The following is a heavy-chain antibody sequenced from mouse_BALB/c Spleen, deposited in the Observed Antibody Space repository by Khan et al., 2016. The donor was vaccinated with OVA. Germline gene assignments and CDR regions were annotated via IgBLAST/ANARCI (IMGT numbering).Heavy chain of an antibody. Sequence: QVRLQQSGAELARPGASMKLSCKTSGYTFTDYNINWMRQRTGQGLEWIGEIYPGSDNTFYNEKFRGKATLTADKSSSTAYMQLSSLTSEDSAVYFCAREWAAWFPYWGQGTLVTVSA. CDR1: GYTFTDYN. J-gene: IGHJ3*01. CDR3: AREWAAWFPY. CDR2: IYPGSDNT. V-gene: IGHV1-77*01.